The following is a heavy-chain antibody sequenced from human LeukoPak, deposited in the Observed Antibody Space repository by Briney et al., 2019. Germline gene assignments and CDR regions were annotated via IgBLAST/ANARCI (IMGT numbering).Heavy chain of an antibody. Sequence: ASVKVSCKASGGTFSSYAISWVRQAPGHGLEWMGGIIPIFGTANYAQKFQGRVTITADESTSTAYMELSSLRSEDTAVYYCARDNTPTRERFGELSENYYYYGMDVWGKGTTVTVSS. J-gene: IGHJ6*04. CDR2: IIPIFGTA. V-gene: IGHV1-69*01. D-gene: IGHD3-10*01. CDR3: ARDNTPTRERFGELSENYYYYGMDV. CDR1: GGTFSSYA.